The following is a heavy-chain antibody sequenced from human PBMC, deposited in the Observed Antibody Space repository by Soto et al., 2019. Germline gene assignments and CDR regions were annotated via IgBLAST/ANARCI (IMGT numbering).Heavy chain of an antibody. D-gene: IGHD6-13*01. Sequence: EVVLVESGGSVVRPGGSLRLSCGASGFIFDDFSLSWVRQFPGKGLEWVAGINWDGSNEGYAESVKGRFTISRDNAKNSLYLQMSSLRADDTALYFCARDDRAAGPLGCWGQGTLVTVSS. CDR2: INWDGSNE. CDR3: ARDDRAAGPLGC. CDR1: GFIFDDFS. J-gene: IGHJ4*02. V-gene: IGHV3-20*04.